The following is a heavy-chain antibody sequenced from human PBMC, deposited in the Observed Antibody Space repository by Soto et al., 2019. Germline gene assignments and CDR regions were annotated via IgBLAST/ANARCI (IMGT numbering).Heavy chain of an antibody. D-gene: IGHD6-13*01. V-gene: IGHV1-2*04. J-gene: IGHJ6*02. CDR2: INPNSGGT. CDR3: ARLGQQLAIPPYYYYYGMDV. Sequence: QVQLVQSGAEVKKPGASVKVSCKASGYTFTGYYMHWVRQAPGQGLEWMGWINPNSGGTNYAQKFQGWVTMTRDTSISTAYMELSRLRSDDTAVYYCARLGQQLAIPPYYYYYGMDVWGQGTTVTVSS. CDR1: GYTFTGYY.